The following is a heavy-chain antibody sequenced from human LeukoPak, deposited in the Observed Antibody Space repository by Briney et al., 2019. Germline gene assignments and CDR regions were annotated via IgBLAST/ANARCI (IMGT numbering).Heavy chain of an antibody. Sequence: GRSLRLSCAASGFTYSSYWMHWVRQAPGKGLVWVSRINSDGSRTTYADSVKGRFTISRDNAKNTLHLQMNSLRAEDTAVYYCARDVQAGPGYWGQGTLVTVSS. V-gene: IGHV3-74*01. D-gene: IGHD6-19*01. CDR3: ARDVQAGPGY. CDR2: INSDGSRT. CDR1: GFTYSSYW. J-gene: IGHJ4*02.